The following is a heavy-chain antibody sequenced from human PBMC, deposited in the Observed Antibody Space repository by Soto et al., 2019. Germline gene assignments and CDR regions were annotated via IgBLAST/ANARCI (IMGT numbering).Heavy chain of an antibody. V-gene: IGHV3-53*01. CDR3: VRPRPSGENYGMDV. CDR2: LYTEGTT. CDR1: GLTVSHNY. D-gene: IGHD3-16*01. Sequence: SLRLSCVTSGLTVSHNYMAWVRQAPEMGLEWVSILYTEGTTYYADSVKGRFTISRDSSKNTLFLQMDSLRAEDTAVYYCVRPRPSGENYGMDVWGQGTTVTVSS. J-gene: IGHJ6*02.